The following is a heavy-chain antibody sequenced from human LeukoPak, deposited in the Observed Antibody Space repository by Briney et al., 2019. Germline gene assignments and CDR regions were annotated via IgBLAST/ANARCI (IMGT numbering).Heavy chain of an antibody. CDR1: GGSISSGSYY. D-gene: IGHD6-19*01. Sequence: SETLSLTCTVSGGSISSGSYYWSWIRQPAGKGLEWIGRIYTSGSTNYNPSLKSRVTISVDTSKNQFSLKLSSVTAADTAVYYCARQRSGWSFDYWGQGTLVTVSS. J-gene: IGHJ4*02. CDR2: IYTSGST. CDR3: ARQRSGWSFDY. V-gene: IGHV4-61*02.